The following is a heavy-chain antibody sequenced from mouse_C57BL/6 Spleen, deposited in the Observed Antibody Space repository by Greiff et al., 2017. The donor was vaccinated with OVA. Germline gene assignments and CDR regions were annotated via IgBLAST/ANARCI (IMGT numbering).Heavy chain of an antibody. CDR1: GFNFTDYY. D-gene: IGHD2-2*01. V-gene: IGHV14-2*01. Sequence: VHVKQSGAELVKPGASVKLSCTASGFNFTDYYMHWVKQRPEQGLEWIGRIDPEDGETKYAPKFQGKATITADTSSNTAYLQLSSLPSEDTAVDYCARSEVTTGRFAYWGQGTLVTVSA. CDR2: IDPEDGET. CDR3: ARSEVTTGRFAY. J-gene: IGHJ3*01.